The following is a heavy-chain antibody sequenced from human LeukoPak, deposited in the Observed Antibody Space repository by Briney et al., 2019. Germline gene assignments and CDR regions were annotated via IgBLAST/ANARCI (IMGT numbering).Heavy chain of an antibody. J-gene: IGHJ4*02. D-gene: IGHD1-26*01. CDR1: GDSVSSSNYY. Sequence: PSETLSLTCTVFGDSVSSSNYYWAWFRQPPGKGLDWIGSLYYDGRTYYSPSLESRVTVSVDTSKNQFALKLTSVTAADTAVYYCARLGSGSYYARYWGQGTLVTVSS. CDR2: LYYDGRT. CDR3: ARLGSGSYYARY. V-gene: IGHV4-39*01.